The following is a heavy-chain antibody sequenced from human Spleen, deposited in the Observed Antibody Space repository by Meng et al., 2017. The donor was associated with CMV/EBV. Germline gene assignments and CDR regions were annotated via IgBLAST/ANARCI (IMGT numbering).Heavy chain of an antibody. CDR1: GFTVSSNY. Sequence: GGSLRLSCAASGFTVSSNYMSWVRQAPGKGLEWVAFIRYDGSNKWYADSVKGRFTISRDNSKNTLYLQMNSLRVEDTAIYYCAKDQGSAGYCSSSSCPWGYWGQGTLVTVSS. V-gene: IGHV3-30*02. CDR3: AKDQGSAGYCSSSSCPWGY. J-gene: IGHJ4*02. D-gene: IGHD2-2*01. CDR2: IRYDGSNK.